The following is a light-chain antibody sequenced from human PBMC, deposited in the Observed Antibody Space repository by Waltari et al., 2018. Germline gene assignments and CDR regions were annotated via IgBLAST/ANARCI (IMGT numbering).Light chain of an antibody. CDR3: QQSYSTPWT. Sequence: DIQMTQSPSSLSASVGDRVTITCRASQSISSYLNWYPQKPGKAPKLLIYAASRLQSGVPSRFSGSGSGTDFTLTISSLQPEDVATYYCQQSYSTPWTFGQGTKVEIK. CDR2: AAS. J-gene: IGKJ1*01. CDR1: QSISSY. V-gene: IGKV1-39*01.